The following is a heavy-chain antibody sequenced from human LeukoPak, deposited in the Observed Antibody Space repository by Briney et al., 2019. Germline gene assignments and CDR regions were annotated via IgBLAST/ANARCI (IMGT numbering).Heavy chain of an antibody. D-gene: IGHD4-17*01. CDR1: GYTFTGHY. CDR3: ARDYGDNLYYYYYYMDV. J-gene: IGHJ6*03. Sequence: ASVKVSCKASGYTFTGHYMHWVRQAPGQGLEWMGWINPNSGGTNYAQKFQGRVTMTRDTSISTAYMELSRLRSDDTAVYYCARDYGDNLYYYYYYMDVWGKGTTVTVSS. V-gene: IGHV1-2*02. CDR2: INPNSGGT.